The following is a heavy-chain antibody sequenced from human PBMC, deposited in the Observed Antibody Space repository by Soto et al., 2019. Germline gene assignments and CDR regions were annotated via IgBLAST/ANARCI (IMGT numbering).Heavy chain of an antibody. V-gene: IGHV5-10-1*01. CDR2: IDPSDSYT. CDR3: ARHIYCSSTSCYLSYYYYYGMDV. CDR1: GYGFTSYW. D-gene: IGHD2-2*01. Sequence: PGESLKISCKGSGYGFTSYWISWVRQMPGKGLEWMGRIDPSDSYTNYSPSFQGHVTISADKSISTAYLQWSSLKASDTAMYYCARHIYCSSTSCYLSYYYYYGMDVWGQGTTVTVSS. J-gene: IGHJ6*02.